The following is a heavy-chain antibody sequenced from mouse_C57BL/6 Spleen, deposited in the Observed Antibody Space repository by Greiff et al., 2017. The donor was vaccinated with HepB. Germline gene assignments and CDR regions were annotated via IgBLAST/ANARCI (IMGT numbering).Heavy chain of an antibody. Sequence: QVQLQQPGAELVKPGASVKLSCKASGYTFTSYWMQWVKQRPGQGLEWIGEIDPSDSYTNYNQKFKGKATLTVDTSSSTAYMQLSSLTSEDSAVYYCARSGYDGSSYGWFAYWGQGTLVTVSA. D-gene: IGHD1-1*01. CDR2: IDPSDSYT. CDR1: GYTFTSYW. J-gene: IGHJ3*01. CDR3: ARSGYDGSSYGWFAY. V-gene: IGHV1-50*01.